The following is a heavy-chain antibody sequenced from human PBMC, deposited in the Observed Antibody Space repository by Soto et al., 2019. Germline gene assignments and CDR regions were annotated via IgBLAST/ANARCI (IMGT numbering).Heavy chain of an antibody. D-gene: IGHD2-15*01. J-gene: IGHJ4*02. CDR2: VGGSGDST. V-gene: IGHV3-23*01. Sequence: EVQLLDSGGGLVQPGGSLRLSCAASGFTFSNYAMSWVRQAPGKGLEWVSGVGGSGDSTYYADSVKGRFTISRDNSKDTLYLQMNSLRAEDTAVYYCAKSPLGYCSGGSCYPPHYFDYWGQGTLVIVSS. CDR3: AKSPLGYCSGGSCYPPHYFDY. CDR1: GFTFSNYA.